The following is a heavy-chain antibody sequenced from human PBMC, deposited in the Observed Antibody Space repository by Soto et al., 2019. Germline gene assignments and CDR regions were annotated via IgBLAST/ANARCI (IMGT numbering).Heavy chain of an antibody. Sequence: GGSLSLSCAASGFTFSSYWMHWVRQAPGKGLVWVSRINSDGSSTSYADSVKGRFTISRDNAKNTLYLQMNSLRAEDTAVYYCARGGYYYDSSGSKTSDTDYWGQGTLVTVSS. J-gene: IGHJ4*02. CDR1: GFTFSSYW. CDR3: ARGGYYYDSSGSKTSDTDY. V-gene: IGHV3-74*01. CDR2: INSDGSST. D-gene: IGHD3-22*01.